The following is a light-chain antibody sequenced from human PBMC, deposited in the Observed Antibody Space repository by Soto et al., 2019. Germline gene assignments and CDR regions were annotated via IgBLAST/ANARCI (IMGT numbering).Light chain of an antibody. CDR1: SRDVGDYDY. V-gene: IGLV2-14*01. CDR3: SSYNTIRVV. J-gene: IGLJ2*01. CDR2: EVS. Sequence: QSALTRHASVSGSPGQSITISCNGSSRDVGDYDYVSWYQQHQGKAPKLLIFEVSRWSLGISIRLSGSTSGNTASLTISGLQAEEEANYYFSSYNTIRVVFGGGSTLTVL.